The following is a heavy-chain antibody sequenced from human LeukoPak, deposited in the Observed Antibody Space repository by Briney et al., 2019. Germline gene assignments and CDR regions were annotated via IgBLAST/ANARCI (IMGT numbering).Heavy chain of an antibody. CDR3: ARVNIAAAGPYFDY. J-gene: IGHJ4*02. CDR2: IWYDGSNK. Sequence: GGSLRLSCAASGFTFSSYGMPWVRQAPGKGLEWVAVIWYDGSNKYYADSVKGRFTISRDNSKNTLYLQMNSLRAEDTAVYYCARVNIAAAGPYFDYRGQGTLVTVSS. CDR1: GFTFSSYG. D-gene: IGHD6-13*01. V-gene: IGHV3-33*01.